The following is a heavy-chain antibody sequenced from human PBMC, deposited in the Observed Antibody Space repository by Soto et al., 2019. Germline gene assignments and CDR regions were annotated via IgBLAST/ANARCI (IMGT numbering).Heavy chain of an antibody. V-gene: IGHV3-30*18. J-gene: IGHJ4*02. CDR1: GFTFSSYG. CDR3: AKDSSPDDFWPLASPFDY. D-gene: IGHD3-3*01. Sequence: GGSLRLSCAASGFTFSSYGMHWVRQAPGKGLEWVAVISYDGSNKYYADSVKGRFTISRDNSKNTLYLQMNSLRAEGTAVYYCAKDSSPDDFWPLASPFDYWGQGT. CDR2: ISYDGSNK.